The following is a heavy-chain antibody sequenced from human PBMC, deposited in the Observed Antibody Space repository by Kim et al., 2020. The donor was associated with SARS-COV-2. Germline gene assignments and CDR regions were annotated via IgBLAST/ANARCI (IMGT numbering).Heavy chain of an antibody. Sequence: SVKVSCKASGGTFSSYAISWVRQAPGQGLEWMGRIIPILGIANYAQKFQGRVTITADKSTSTAYMELSSLRSEDTAVYYCAREYYGSGSYPYYYYYMDVWGKGTTVTVSS. CDR2: IIPILGIA. D-gene: IGHD3-10*01. V-gene: IGHV1-69*04. CDR3: AREYYGSGSYPYYYYYMDV. J-gene: IGHJ6*03. CDR1: GGTFSSYA.